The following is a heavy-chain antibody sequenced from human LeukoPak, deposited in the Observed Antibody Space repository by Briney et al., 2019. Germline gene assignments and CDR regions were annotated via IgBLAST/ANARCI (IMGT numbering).Heavy chain of an antibody. CDR2: IYPGDSDT. CDR1: GYSFTSYW. D-gene: IGHD3-22*01. J-gene: IGHJ4*02. CDR3: ARPDYYDSSGYWDYFDY. V-gene: IGHV5-51*01. Sequence: GEPLKISCKGSGYSFTSYWIGWVRQMPGKGLEWMGIIYPGDSDTRYSPSFQGQVTISADKSISTAYLQWSSLKASDTAMYYCARPDYYDSSGYWDYFDYWGQGTLVTVSS.